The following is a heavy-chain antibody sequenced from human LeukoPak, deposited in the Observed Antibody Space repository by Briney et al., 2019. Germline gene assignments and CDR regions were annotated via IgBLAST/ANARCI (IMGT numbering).Heavy chain of an antibody. J-gene: IGHJ4*02. CDR3: ASGEMITFGGVTPFDY. Sequence: GASVKVSCKASGGTFSSYAISWVRQAPGQGLEWMGGIIPIFGTANYAQKFQGRVTITADESTSTAYMELSSLRSEDTAVYYCASGEMITFGGVTPFDYWGQGTLVTVSS. CDR2: IIPIFGTA. CDR1: GGTFSSYA. D-gene: IGHD3-16*01. V-gene: IGHV1-69*13.